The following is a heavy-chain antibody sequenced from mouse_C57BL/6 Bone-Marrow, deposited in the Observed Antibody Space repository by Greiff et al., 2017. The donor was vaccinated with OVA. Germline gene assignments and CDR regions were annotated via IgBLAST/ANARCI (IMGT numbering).Heavy chain of an antibody. CDR1: GYTFTDYY. V-gene: IGHV1-26*01. CDR3: ARRGDDYDGDYFDY. D-gene: IGHD2-4*01. CDR2: INPNNGGT. Sequence: EVQLQQSGPELVKPGASVKISCKASGYTFTDYYMNWVKQSHGKSLEWIGDINPNNGGTSYNQKFKGKATLTVDKYSSTAYMELRSLTSEDSAVYYCARRGDDYDGDYFDYWGQGTTLTVSS. J-gene: IGHJ2*01.